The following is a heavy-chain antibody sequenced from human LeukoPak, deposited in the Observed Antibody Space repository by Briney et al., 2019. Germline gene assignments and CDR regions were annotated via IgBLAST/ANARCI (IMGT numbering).Heavy chain of an antibody. D-gene: IGHD6-6*01. J-gene: IGHJ4*02. CDR2: IKEDGTVK. Sequence: GGSLRLSCAGSRFIFGNYWMSWVRQAPGKGLEWVANIKEDGTVKFYADSVKGRFTISRDNAKNSLSLQLNSLRPEDTALYFCARIGYSSSSWDHWGQGTLVTVSS. V-gene: IGHV3-7*01. CDR1: RFIFGNYW. CDR3: ARIGYSSSSWDH.